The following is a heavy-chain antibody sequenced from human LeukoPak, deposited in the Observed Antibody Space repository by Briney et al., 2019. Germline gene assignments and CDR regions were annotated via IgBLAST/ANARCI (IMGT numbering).Heavy chain of an antibody. Sequence: SETLSLTCTVSGYSISSGYYWGWIRQPPGKGLEWIGSIYHSGSTYYNPSLKSRVTISVDTSKNQSSLKLSSVTAAVTAVYYCARERSCYSLFDYWGQGTLVTVSS. CDR3: ARERSCYSLFDY. CDR1: GYSISSGYY. J-gene: IGHJ4*02. CDR2: IYHSGST. V-gene: IGHV4-38-2*02. D-gene: IGHD3-22*01.